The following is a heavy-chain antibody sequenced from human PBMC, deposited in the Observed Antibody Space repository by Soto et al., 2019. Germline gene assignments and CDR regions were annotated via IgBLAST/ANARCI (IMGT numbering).Heavy chain of an antibody. CDR2: ISSDGSNK. Sequence: QMQLVESGGGVVQPGRSLRLSCAASGFTFNTYAMHWVRQAPGKGLEWLAIISSDGSNKYYADSVKGRFTISRDNSKKILYLQMNSMRREDTAVYCCVREPRWSSMEYYYGIDVWGQGTTVTVSS. V-gene: IGHV3-30-3*01. CDR1: GFTFNTYA. CDR3: VREPRWSSMEYYYGIDV. D-gene: IGHD3-10*01. J-gene: IGHJ6*02.